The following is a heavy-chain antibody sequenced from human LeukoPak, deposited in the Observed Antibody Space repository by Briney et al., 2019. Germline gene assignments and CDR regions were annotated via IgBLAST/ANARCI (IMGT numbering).Heavy chain of an antibody. CDR2: IKQDGSEK. CDR1: GFTFSSFW. Sequence: PGGSLRLSCAASGFTFSSFWMSWVRQAPGKGLEWVANIKQDGSEKYYVDSVKGRFTISRDNAKNPLYLQMNSLRAEDTAVYYCARDGDIGYYYYYMDVWGKGTTVTVSS. CDR3: ARDGDIGYYYYYMDV. J-gene: IGHJ6*03. V-gene: IGHV3-7*01. D-gene: IGHD2-15*01.